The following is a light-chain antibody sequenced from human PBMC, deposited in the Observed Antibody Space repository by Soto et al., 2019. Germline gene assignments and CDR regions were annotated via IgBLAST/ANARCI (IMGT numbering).Light chain of an antibody. CDR2: SAT. V-gene: IGLV7-43*01. Sequence: QTVVTQEPSLTVSPGGTVTLTCASSTGAVTSGHYPNWFQQKPGQAPRALIYSATNKYSWTPARFSGSLLGGKAALTLSGVQPEDEAEYYCLLYFGGAQGRVFGGGTKLTVL. J-gene: IGLJ2*01. CDR3: LLYFGGAQGRV. CDR1: TGAVTSGHY.